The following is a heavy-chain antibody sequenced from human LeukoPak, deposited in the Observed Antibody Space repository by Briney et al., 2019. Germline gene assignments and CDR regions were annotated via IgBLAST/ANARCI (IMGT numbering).Heavy chain of an antibody. D-gene: IGHD1-26*01. V-gene: IGHV4-39*01. CDR2: IYYSGST. CDR1: GGSISSYY. J-gene: IGHJ6*02. Sequence: PSGTLSLICTVSGGSISSYYWSWIRQPPGKGLEWIGSIYYSGSTYYNPSPKSRVPISVDTSKNHFPLQLSSVTAADTAVYYCARQEGGWEALYNYYYGMDVWGQGTTVTVSS. CDR3: ARQEGGWEALYNYYYGMDV.